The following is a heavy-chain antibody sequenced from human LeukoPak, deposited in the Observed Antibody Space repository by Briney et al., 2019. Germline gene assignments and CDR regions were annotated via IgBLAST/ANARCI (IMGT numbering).Heavy chain of an antibody. Sequence: GGSLLLSCAAAGFTFSSYAMHWGRRAPGKGRVGVAVMSYDGSNKYYSDSVKGRFTISRDNSKNTLYLQMNSLRAEDTAVYYCARGSITIFGVVPDYYFDYWGQGTLVTVSS. CDR2: MSYDGSNK. D-gene: IGHD3-3*01. CDR3: ARGSITIFGVVPDYYFDY. V-gene: IGHV3-30*04. CDR1: GFTFSSYA. J-gene: IGHJ4*02.